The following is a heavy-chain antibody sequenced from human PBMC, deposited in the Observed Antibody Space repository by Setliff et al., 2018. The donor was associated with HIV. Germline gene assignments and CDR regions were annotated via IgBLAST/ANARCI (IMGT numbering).Heavy chain of an antibody. D-gene: IGHD4-17*01. J-gene: IGHJ4*02. V-gene: IGHV4-34*01. CDR3: ARVGYGDISGLDY. Sequence: SETLSLTCAVYGGSFTTYYWSWIRQPPGMGLEWIGEINQSGNTNYNPSLKSRVTITIDMSKNQFSLKLRSLTAADTAVYCCARVGYGDISGLDYWGQGTRVTVS. CDR2: INQSGNT. CDR1: GGSFTTYY.